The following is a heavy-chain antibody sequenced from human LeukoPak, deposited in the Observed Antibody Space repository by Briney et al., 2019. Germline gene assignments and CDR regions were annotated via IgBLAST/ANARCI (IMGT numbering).Heavy chain of an antibody. V-gene: IGHV3-30*04. Sequence: PGRSLRLSCAASGFTFSSYVMHWVRQAPGKGLEWVAIISYDGSNEYYADSVKGRFTISRDNSKNTLYLQMNSLRAEDTAVYYCARDLGRYYDFWSGYYDYWGQGTLVTVSS. CDR2: ISYDGSNE. J-gene: IGHJ4*02. CDR3: ARDLGRYYDFWSGYYDY. D-gene: IGHD3-3*01. CDR1: GFTFSSYV.